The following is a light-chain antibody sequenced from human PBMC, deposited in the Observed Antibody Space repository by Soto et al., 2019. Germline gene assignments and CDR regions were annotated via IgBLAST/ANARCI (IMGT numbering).Light chain of an antibody. Sequence: QSALTQPPSASGTPGQRVTISCSGRNSNVGSNSVNWYQQLPGMAPKLLLYSDNQRPSGVPDRFSGSKSGSSASLAISGLQSDDEADYHCSTWDDTLSTWLFGGGTKSPS. J-gene: IGLJ3*02. CDR1: NSNVGSNS. CDR3: STWDDTLSTWL. V-gene: IGLV1-44*01. CDR2: SDN.